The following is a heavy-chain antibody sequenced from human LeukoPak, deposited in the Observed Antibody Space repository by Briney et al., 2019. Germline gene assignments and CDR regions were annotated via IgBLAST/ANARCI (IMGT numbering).Heavy chain of an antibody. CDR1: GGSISSNY. D-gene: IGHD3-22*01. CDR2: IYTSGST. Sequence: SETLSLTCTVSGGSISSNYWIWIRQPAGKGLEWIGRIYTSGSTNYNPSLKSRVTMSVDTSKNQFSLKLSSVTAADTAVYYCARATYYYDSSGTARDAFDIWGQGTMVTVSS. V-gene: IGHV4-4*07. J-gene: IGHJ3*02. CDR3: ARATYYYDSSGTARDAFDI.